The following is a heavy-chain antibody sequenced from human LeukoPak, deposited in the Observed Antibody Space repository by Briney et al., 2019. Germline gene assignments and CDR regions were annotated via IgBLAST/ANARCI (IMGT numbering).Heavy chain of an antibody. V-gene: IGHV3-74*01. Sequence: GGSLRLSCAASGFTFSTYLMHWVRQAPGKGLVWVSRINSDGSSTSYADSVKGRFTISRDNAKNTLYLQMNSLRAEDTAVYYCARGEYYYDSSGYYKDWGQGTLVTVSS. CDR1: GFTFSTYL. D-gene: IGHD3-22*01. J-gene: IGHJ4*02. CDR2: INSDGSST. CDR3: ARGEYYYDSSGYYKD.